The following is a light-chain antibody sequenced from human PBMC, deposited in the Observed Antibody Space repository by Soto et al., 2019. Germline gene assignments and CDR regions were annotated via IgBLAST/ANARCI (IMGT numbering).Light chain of an antibody. J-gene: IGKJ2*01. CDR3: QHYGSSPPYT. Sequence: EIVLTQSPATLSLSPGERATLSCRASQSVSSYLAWYQQKPGRAPRLLIYDASERATGIPARFSGSGSGTDFTLTISRLEAEDSAVYYCQHYGSSPPYTFGQGTKLKIK. CDR1: QSVSSY. V-gene: IGKV3-20*01. CDR2: DAS.